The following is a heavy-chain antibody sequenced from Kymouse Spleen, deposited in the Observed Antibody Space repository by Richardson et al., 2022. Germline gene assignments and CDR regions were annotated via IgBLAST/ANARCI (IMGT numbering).Heavy chain of an antibody. V-gene: IGHV3-7*01. Sequence: EVQLVESGGGLVQPGGSLRLSCAASGFTFSSYWMSWVRQAPGKGLEWVANIKQDGSEKYYVDSVKGRFTISRDNAKNSLYLQMNSLRAEDTAVYYCAVLRYFPNYYGMDVWGQGTTVTVSS. CDR1: GFTFSSYW. D-gene: IGHD3-9*01. J-gene: IGHJ6*02. CDR3: AVLRYFPNYYGMDV. CDR2: IKQDGSEK.